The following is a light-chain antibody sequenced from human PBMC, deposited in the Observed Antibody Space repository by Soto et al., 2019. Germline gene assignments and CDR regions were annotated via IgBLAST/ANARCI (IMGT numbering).Light chain of an antibody. J-gene: IGKJ2*01. CDR3: KKSGSSHPYT. V-gene: IGKV3-20*01. CDR1: QSVSSSY. CDR2: VAS. Sequence: EIVLTQYPGTLSLSPGERATLSCRASQSVSSSYLAWYQHKPGQAPRLRIYVASSRATGIQDRCSGSGSGTDFTLTISRLEPVNFAVYYCKKSGSSHPYTFGPENKLEN.